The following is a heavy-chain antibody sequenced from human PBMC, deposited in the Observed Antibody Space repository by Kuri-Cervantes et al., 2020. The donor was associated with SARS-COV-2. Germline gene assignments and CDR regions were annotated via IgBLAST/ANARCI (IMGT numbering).Heavy chain of an antibody. V-gene: IGHV3-30-3*01. CDR1: GFTFNSHA. D-gene: IGHD1-1*01. Sequence: GESLKISCTASGFTFNSHAMHWVRQAPGQGLEWVTVISYHGINKYYTDSVKGRFSISRDNSKNTLYLQMNSLRAEDTAVYYCARDQAGTIDYWGQGTLVTVSS. J-gene: IGHJ4*02. CDR3: ARDQAGTIDY. CDR2: ISYHGINK.